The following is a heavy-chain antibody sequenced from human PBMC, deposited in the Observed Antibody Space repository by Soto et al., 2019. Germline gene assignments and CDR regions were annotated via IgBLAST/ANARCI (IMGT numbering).Heavy chain of an antibody. CDR2: IAGSNNNT. CDR1: GFIFSSYA. CDR3: ERGHYRPLDY. Sequence: PGGYLRLSCAASGFIFSSYAMSWVRQAPGKGLEWISAIAGSNNNTYYAGSVNGRFTISTDNPKNTLYLQMTSRRAEDTAKYYRERGHYRPLDYWGQGILVTVDS. J-gene: IGHJ4*02. D-gene: IGHD1-26*01. V-gene: IGHV3-23*01.